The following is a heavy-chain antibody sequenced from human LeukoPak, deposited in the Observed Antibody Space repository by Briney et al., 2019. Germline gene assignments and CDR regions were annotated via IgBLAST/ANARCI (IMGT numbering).Heavy chain of an antibody. CDR1: GYSFTSYW. CDR3: ARYDSGSYVAFDY. CDR2: IYPGDSDT. V-gene: IGHV5-51*01. Sequence: GESLKISCKGSGYSFTSYWIGWVRQMPGKGLEWMGIIYPGDSDTRYSPSFQGQVTISADKSISTAYPQWSSLKASDTAMYYCARYDSGSYVAFDYWGQGTLVTVSS. J-gene: IGHJ4*02. D-gene: IGHD1-26*01.